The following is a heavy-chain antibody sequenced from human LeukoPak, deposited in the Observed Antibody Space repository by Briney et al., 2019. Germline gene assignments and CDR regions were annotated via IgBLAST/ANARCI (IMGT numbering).Heavy chain of an antibody. CDR3: VRDYDISGPQKNFFDY. D-gene: IGHD3-22*01. CDR1: GGTFSSYV. V-gene: IGHV1-69*06. CDR2: IIPMFGAV. J-gene: IGHJ4*02. Sequence: PRASVKVSCKASGGTFSSYVISWVRQAPGQGLQWMGGIIPMFGAVNYAQKFQGRVTITADKSTGTAYMELSSLRSEDTAVYYCVRDYDISGPQKNFFDYWGQGTLVTVSS.